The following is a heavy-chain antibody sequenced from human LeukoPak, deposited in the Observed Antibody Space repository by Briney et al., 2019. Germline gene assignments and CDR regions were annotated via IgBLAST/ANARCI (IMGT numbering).Heavy chain of an antibody. Sequence: SETLSLTCGVSGYSISSGYYWGWIRQPPGKGMEWIGSIYHSGSTYYNPSLKSRVTISVDTSKNQFSLKLNSVTAADTAVYYCAREDYDSSGYYRPYWGRGTLVTVAS. V-gene: IGHV4-38-2*02. CDR2: IYHSGST. J-gene: IGHJ4*02. CDR3: AREDYDSSGYYRPY. CDR1: GYSISSGYY. D-gene: IGHD3-22*01.